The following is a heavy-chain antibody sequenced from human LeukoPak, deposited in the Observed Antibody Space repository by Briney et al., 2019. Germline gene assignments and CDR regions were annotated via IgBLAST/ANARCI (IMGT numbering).Heavy chain of an antibody. CDR1: GFTFSSYS. J-gene: IGHJ4*02. Sequence: GGSLRLSCAASGFTFSSYSMNWVRQAPGKGLEWVSSISSSSSYIYYADSVKGRFTISRDNAKNSLYLQMNSLRAEDTAVYYCARVYCSGGSCLGYFDYWGQGTLVTVSS. CDR3: ARVYCSGGSCLGYFDY. CDR2: ISSSSSYI. D-gene: IGHD2-15*01. V-gene: IGHV3-21*01.